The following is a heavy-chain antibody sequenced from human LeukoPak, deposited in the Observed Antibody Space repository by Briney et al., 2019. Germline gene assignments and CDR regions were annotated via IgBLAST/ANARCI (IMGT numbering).Heavy chain of an antibody. V-gene: IGHV4/OR15-8*02. CDR2: IYYSGDS. J-gene: IGHJ4*02. CDR1: GFTFSSYW. Sequence: GSLRLSCAASGFTFSSYWMSWVRQAPGKELEWIGSIYYSGDSYYNPSLQSRVTISRDMSKNHFSLKVTSLTAADTAVYFCVRTARDIYGDLGSGPFDYWGQGTLVTVSS. CDR3: VRTARDIYGDLGSGPFDY. D-gene: IGHD4-17*01.